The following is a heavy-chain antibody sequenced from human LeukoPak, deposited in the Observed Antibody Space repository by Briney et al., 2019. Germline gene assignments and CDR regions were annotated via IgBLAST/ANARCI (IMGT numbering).Heavy chain of an antibody. CDR2: ISSSGSTI. CDR1: GGSFSGYY. D-gene: IGHD2-2*01. Sequence: LSLTCAVYGGSFSGYYWSWISQAPGKGLEWVSYISSSGSTIYYADSVKGRFTISRDNAKNSLYLQMNSLRAEDTAVYYCARDIVVVPAVNWGQGTLVTVSS. V-gene: IGHV3-11*01. CDR3: ARDIVVVPAVN. J-gene: IGHJ4*02.